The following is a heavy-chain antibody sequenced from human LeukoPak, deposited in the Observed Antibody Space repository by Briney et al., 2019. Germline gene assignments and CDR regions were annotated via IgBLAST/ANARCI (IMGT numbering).Heavy chain of an antibody. CDR2: IDPDGSHQ. J-gene: IGHJ4*02. CDR3: ARDSGRREDY. CDR1: GFTFTPYW. V-gene: IGHV3-7*01. Sequence: PGGSLRLSCVASGFTFTPYWATWVRQAPGKGLEWVANIDPDGSHQYYVDSVKGRFTISKDNAKNSVYLQMNSLRVEDTAVYYCARDSGRREDYWGQGALVTVSS. D-gene: IGHD2-15*01.